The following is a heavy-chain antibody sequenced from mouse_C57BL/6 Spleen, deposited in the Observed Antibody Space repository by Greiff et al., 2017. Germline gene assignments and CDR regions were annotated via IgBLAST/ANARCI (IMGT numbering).Heavy chain of an antibody. J-gene: IGHJ4*01. V-gene: IGHV5-17*01. Sequence: EVKLMESGGGLVKPGGSLKLSCAASGFTFSDYGMHWVSQAPEKGLEWVAYISSGSSTIYYADTVKGRFTLSRDNAKNTLFLQRTSLRAEYTAMYYCARRGRYYDAMDYWGQGTSVTVSS. D-gene: IGHD1-1*01. CDR3: ARRGRYYDAMDY. CDR2: ISSGSSTI. CDR1: GFTFSDYG.